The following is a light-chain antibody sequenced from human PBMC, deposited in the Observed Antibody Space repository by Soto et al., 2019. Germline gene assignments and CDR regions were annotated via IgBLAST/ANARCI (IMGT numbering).Light chain of an antibody. J-gene: IGLJ1*01. V-gene: IGLV1-40*01. CDR3: LSYDKSLSGYV. Sequence: HSVLTQPPSVSGAPGQRLTLSCTGSSSNIGAGYDVHWYQQLPGAAPKVVIYGNTNRPSGVPDRFSGSKSGPSASLVITGLQAEDEADYYCLSYDKSLSGYVFGAGTKVTVL. CDR1: SSNIGAGYD. CDR2: GNT.